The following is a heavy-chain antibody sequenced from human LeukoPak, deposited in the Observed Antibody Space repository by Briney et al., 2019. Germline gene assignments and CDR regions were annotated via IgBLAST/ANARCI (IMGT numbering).Heavy chain of an antibody. D-gene: IGHD6-19*01. Sequence: ASVKVSCKASGYTFTGYYMHWVRQAPGQGLEWMGWINPNSGGTNYAQKFQGRVTMTRDTSISTAYMELSRLRSDDTAVYYCARDTDMIEVAGTYFDYWGQGTLVTVSS. V-gene: IGHV1-2*02. J-gene: IGHJ4*02. CDR2: INPNSGGT. CDR3: ARDTDMIEVAGTYFDY. CDR1: GYTFTGYY.